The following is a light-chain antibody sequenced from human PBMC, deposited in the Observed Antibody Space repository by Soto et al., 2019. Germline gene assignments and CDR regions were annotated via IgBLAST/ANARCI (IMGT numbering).Light chain of an antibody. CDR1: SSDFGGYNY. CDR3: CSYAGSYTVV. CDR2: DVS. J-gene: IGLJ2*01. V-gene: IGLV2-11*01. Sequence: QSALTQPRSVSGSPGQSVTISCTGTSSDFGGYNYVSWYQQHPGKAPKLMIYDVSKRPSGVPDRFSGSKSGNTASRTISGLQAEDEADYYCCSYAGSYTVVFGGGTQLTVL.